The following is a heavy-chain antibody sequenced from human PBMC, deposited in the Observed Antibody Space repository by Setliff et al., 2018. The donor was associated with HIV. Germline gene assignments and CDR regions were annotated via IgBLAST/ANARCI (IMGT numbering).Heavy chain of an antibody. CDR2: INPDSGGT. V-gene: IGHV1-2*02. CDR3: ATDLGSHALDP. D-gene: IGHD6-13*01. CDR1: GDTLSDYY. Sequence: GASVKVSCKASGDTLSDYYIHWVRQAPGQGLEWMGWINPDSGGTNYAQKFQGRVTMTRDTSLNTGYMEVRSLRSDDTAVYYCATDLGSHALDPWGQGTLVTVSS. J-gene: IGHJ5*02.